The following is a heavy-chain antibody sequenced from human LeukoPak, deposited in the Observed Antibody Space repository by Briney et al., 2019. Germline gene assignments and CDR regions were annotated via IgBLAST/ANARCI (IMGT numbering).Heavy chain of an antibody. V-gene: IGHV3-23*01. Sequence: GGSLRLSCAASGFTFSSYAMSWVRQAPGKGLEWVSAISGSGGSTYYADSVKGRFTISRDNSKNTLYLQMNSLRAEDTAVYYCAKGVGRDYYYYYMDVWGKGTTVTVSS. CDR2: ISGSGGST. D-gene: IGHD3-10*01. CDR1: GFTFSSYA. J-gene: IGHJ6*03. CDR3: AKGVGRDYYYYYMDV.